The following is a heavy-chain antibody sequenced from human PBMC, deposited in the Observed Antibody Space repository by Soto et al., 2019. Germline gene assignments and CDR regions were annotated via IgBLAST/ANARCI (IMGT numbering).Heavy chain of an antibody. CDR2: ISYSGSTI. Sequence: EVQLVESGGGLVQPGGSLRLSCAASGFTFSSYEMNWVRQAPGKGLEWVSYISYSGSTIYYADSVKGRFTISRDNAKNSLYLQMNSLRAEDTAVYYCARDYYDGSHYYPPGCDYWGQGTLVTVSS. CDR3: ARDYYDGSHYYPPGCDY. V-gene: IGHV3-48*03. CDR1: GFTFSSYE. J-gene: IGHJ4*02. D-gene: IGHD3-22*01.